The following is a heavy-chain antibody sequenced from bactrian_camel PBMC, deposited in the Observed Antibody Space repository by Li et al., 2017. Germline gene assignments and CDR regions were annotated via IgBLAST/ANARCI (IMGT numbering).Heavy chain of an antibody. CDR1: GYIYSSAC. Sequence: DVQLVESGGGSVHAGGSLRLSCAALGYIYSSACMAWFRQAPGKEREGVAGICTGSRNEYYADSVKGRFTISQDSAKNTAYLQMNSLKPEDTAVYYCVADQYGCDSGSWRIGSPFGYRGQGTQVTVS. J-gene: IGHJ6*01. CDR2: ICTGSRNE. D-gene: IGHD6*01. CDR3: VADQYGCDSGSWRIGSPFGY. V-gene: IGHV3S40*01.